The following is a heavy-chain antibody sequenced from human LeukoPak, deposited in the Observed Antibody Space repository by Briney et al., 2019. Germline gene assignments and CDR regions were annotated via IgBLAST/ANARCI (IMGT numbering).Heavy chain of an antibody. CDR1: GYRFTVYY. Sequence: ASVKVSCKASGYRFTVYYMHWVRQAPGKGLEWMGWINPNSGGTHYAQKFLGRVTMTRDTSINTAYLELSRPTSDDTALYYCATLYGDYVISDYWGQGTLVTVSS. V-gene: IGHV1-2*02. J-gene: IGHJ4*02. CDR2: INPNSGGT. CDR3: ATLYGDYVISDY. D-gene: IGHD4-17*01.